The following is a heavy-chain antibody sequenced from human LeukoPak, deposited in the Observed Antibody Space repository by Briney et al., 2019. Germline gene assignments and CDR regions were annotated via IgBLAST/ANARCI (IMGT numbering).Heavy chain of an antibody. V-gene: IGHV4-4*09. J-gene: IGHJ6*03. CDR2: IYTSGST. Sequence: SETLSLTCIVSGDSISSYYWSWIRQPPGKGLEWIGFIYTSGSTNYNPSLKSRVTISVDTSKNQFSLKLSSVTAADTAVYYCARQGDLYYYYYMDVWGKGTTVTVSS. CDR1: GDSISSYY. D-gene: IGHD3-16*01. CDR3: ARQGDLYYYYYMDV.